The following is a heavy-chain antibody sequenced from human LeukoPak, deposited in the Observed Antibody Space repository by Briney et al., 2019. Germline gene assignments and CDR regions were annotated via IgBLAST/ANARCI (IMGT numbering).Heavy chain of an antibody. CDR3: ARECSSTSCQFDY. D-gene: IGHD2-2*01. V-gene: IGHV4-4*07. Sequence: SETLSLTCTVSGGSISSYYWSWIRQPAGKGLEWIGHIYTSGSTNYNPSLKSRVTMSVDTSKNQFSLKVTSVTAADTAVYYCARECSSTSCQFDYWGQGILVTVSS. CDR1: GGSISSYY. J-gene: IGHJ4*02. CDR2: IYTSGST.